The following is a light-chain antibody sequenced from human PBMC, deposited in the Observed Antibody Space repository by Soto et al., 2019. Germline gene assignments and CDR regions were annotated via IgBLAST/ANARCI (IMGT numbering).Light chain of an antibody. V-gene: IGLV1-44*01. CDR1: SSNIGSNA. Sequence: QLVLTQPASVSGTPGQRVTISCSGSSSNIGSNAISWYQQLPGTAPKLLIYIDNQRPSGVPDRFSGSQSGTSASLAISGLQSEDEADYYCAAWDGSLSGVIFGGGTKLTVL. J-gene: IGLJ2*01. CDR3: AAWDGSLSGVI. CDR2: IDN.